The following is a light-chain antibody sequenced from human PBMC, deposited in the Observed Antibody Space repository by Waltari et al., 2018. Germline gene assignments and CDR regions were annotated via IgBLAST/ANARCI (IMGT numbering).Light chain of an antibody. Sequence: IQMTKSPSALSASVGDRVTISCRASQNIYSHLAWYQQKPGKAPKLLIYAASSLQSGNPSRFSASGSGTDFTLTISGLQPEDSASYYCQHYHDKPHSFGQGTKVEIK. CDR2: AAS. V-gene: IGKV1D-13*01. J-gene: IGKJ2*03. CDR3: QHYHDKPHS. CDR1: QNIYSH.